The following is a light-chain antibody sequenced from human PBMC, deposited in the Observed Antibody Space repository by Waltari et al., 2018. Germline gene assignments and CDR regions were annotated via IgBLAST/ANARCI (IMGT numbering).Light chain of an antibody. V-gene: IGLV6-57*03. CDR3: QSYDNNIVL. Sequence: KTVTISCTRNSGDIVGDYVQWYQQRPGSAPTTVIYEDDQRPSGVPDRFSGSIDTSNSASLTISRLRTEDEADYYCQSYDNNIVLFGGGTKLTVL. J-gene: IGLJ2*01. CDR1: SGDIVGDY. CDR2: EDD.